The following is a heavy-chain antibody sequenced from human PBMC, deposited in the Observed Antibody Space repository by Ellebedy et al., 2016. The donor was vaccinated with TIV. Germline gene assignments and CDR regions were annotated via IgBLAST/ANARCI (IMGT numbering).Heavy chain of an antibody. CDR1: GDSINSSS. V-gene: IGHV4-59*01. D-gene: IGHD3-9*01. CDR2: VSNRGKT. J-gene: IGHJ3*02. Sequence: MPSETLSLTCTVSGDSINSSSWSWIRQPPGKGLEWVGCVSNRGKTSYNPSLNSRVTISLDTSKNQFSLKLKSVTAADTAVYYCAGVGAQGRLFGWLRDAPFHIWGQGTTVTVSS. CDR3: AGVGAQGRLFGWLRDAPFHI.